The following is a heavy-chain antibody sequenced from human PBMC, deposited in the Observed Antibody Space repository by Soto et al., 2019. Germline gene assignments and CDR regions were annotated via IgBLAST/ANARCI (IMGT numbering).Heavy chain of an antibody. CDR2: IIPIFGTA. CDR3: ARSLRYFDWFQAPYYYYYGMDV. Sequence: QVQLVQSGAEVKKPGSSVKVSCKASGGTFSSYAISWVRQAPGQGLEWMGGIIPIFGTANYAQKFQGRVTITADESTSTAYMELSSLRSEDTAVYYCARSLRYFDWFQAPYYYYYGMDVWGQGTTVTVSS. J-gene: IGHJ6*02. CDR1: GGTFSSYA. V-gene: IGHV1-69*01. D-gene: IGHD3-9*01.